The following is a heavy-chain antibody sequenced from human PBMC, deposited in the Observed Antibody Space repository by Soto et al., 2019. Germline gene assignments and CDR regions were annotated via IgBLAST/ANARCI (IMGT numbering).Heavy chain of an antibody. Sequence: GGSLRLSCAASGFTVSNSFMSWVRQAPGEGLEWVSIIKNSAGTDYADSVRGRFIISTDNSKNTVYLQMNSLRVEDTALYYCAKEVERTFDFRYWGRGTLVTVSS. CDR3: AKEVERTFDFRY. D-gene: IGHD1-1*01. CDR1: GFTVSNSF. J-gene: IGHJ4*02. V-gene: IGHV3-66*01. CDR2: IKNSAGT.